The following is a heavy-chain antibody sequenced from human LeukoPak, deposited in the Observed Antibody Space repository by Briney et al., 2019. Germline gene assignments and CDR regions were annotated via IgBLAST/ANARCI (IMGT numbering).Heavy chain of an antibody. CDR2: IKQDGSEK. Sequence: PGGSLRLSCAASGFTFSSYWMSWVRQAPGKGLEWVANIKQDGSEKYYVDSVKGRFTISRDNSKNSLYLQMNSLRAEDTALYSCAKDIRGGTSWYGLDYWGQGTLVTVSS. V-gene: IGHV3-7*03. D-gene: IGHD6-13*01. CDR3: AKDIRGGTSWYGLDY. CDR1: GFTFSSYW. J-gene: IGHJ4*02.